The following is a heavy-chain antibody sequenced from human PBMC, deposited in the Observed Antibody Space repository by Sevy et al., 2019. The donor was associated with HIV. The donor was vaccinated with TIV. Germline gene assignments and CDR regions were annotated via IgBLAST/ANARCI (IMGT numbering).Heavy chain of an antibody. J-gene: IGHJ4*02. CDR3: VTDDFITGTAGRPY. D-gene: IGHD1-7*01. Sequence: GGSLRLSCAASGFTFSSYSMNWVRQAPGKGLEWVSYISSSSSTIYYADSVKGRFTISRDNAKNSLYLQMNSLRAEDTAVYYCVTDDFITGTAGRPYWGQGTLVTVSS. V-gene: IGHV3-48*01. CDR2: ISSSSSTI. CDR1: GFTFSSYS.